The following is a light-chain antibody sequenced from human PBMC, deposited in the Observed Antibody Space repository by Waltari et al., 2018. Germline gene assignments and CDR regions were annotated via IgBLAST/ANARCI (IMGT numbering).Light chain of an antibody. CDR2: DAS. Sequence: DIGMTQSPGTLSASPGDSATLSCRVSQTVSTNLAWYQQKPGQAPRPLIYDASTRVTGGPARFSGSGSGTDFTLTIASLQSEDFGVYYCQQYADLPPYNFGQGTKLEI. CDR3: QQYADLPPYN. CDR1: QTVSTN. V-gene: IGKV3-15*01. J-gene: IGKJ2*01.